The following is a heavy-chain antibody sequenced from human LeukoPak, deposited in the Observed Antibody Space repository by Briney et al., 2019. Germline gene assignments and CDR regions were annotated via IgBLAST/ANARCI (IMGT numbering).Heavy chain of an antibody. D-gene: IGHD3-10*02. CDR3: AELGITMIGGV. CDR2: ISSSGSTI. CDR1: GFTVSSDS. J-gene: IGHJ6*04. Sequence: GGSLRLSCTVSGFTVSSDSMSWVRQAPGKGLEWVSYISSSGSTIYYADSVKGRFTISRDNAKNSLYLQMNSLRAEDTAVYYCAELGITMIGGVWGEGTTVTISS. V-gene: IGHV3-48*04.